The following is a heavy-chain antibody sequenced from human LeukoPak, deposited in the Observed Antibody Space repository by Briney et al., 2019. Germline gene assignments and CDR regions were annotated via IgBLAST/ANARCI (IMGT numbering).Heavy chain of an antibody. D-gene: IGHD6-19*01. CDR1: GYTFTGYY. V-gene: IGHV1-2*02. CDR2: INPNSGGT. Sequence: ASVKVSCKASGYTFTGYYMHWVRQAPGQGLEWMGWINPNSGGTNYAQKFQGRVTMTRDTSISTAYMELSRLRPDDTAVYYCARVVFSVAGTFDYWGQGTLVTVSS. J-gene: IGHJ4*02. CDR3: ARVVFSVAGTFDY.